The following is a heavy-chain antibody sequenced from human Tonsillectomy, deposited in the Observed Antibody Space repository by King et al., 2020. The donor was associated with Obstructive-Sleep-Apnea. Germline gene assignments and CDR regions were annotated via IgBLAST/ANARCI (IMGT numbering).Heavy chain of an antibody. V-gene: IGHV4-4*07. CDR2: IFTRGST. CDR3: ARLGETIYYYYGMDV. CDR1: GASVNNFY. J-gene: IGHJ6*02. D-gene: IGHD1-7*01. Sequence: QLQESGPGLVEPSETLSLTCTVSGASVNNFYWSWIRQPAGEGLEWFGRIFTRGSTDDDPSRKSRGTLSVDTSNNQFSLKLTSVTAADTAVYYCARLGETIYYYYGMDVWGQGTTVTVSS.